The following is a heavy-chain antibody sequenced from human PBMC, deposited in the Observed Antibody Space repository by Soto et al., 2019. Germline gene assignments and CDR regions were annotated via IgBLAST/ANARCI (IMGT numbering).Heavy chain of an antibody. CDR2: IIPIFGTA. J-gene: IGHJ1*01. D-gene: IGHD6-13*01. Sequence: SVKVSCKASGGTFSSYAISWVRQAPGQGLEWMGGIIPIFGTANYAQKFQGRVTITADESTSTAYMELSSLRSEDTAVYYCARAVTVAAAGTGRYFQHWGQGTLVTVSS. CDR3: ARAVTVAAAGTGRYFQH. V-gene: IGHV1-69*13. CDR1: GGTFSSYA.